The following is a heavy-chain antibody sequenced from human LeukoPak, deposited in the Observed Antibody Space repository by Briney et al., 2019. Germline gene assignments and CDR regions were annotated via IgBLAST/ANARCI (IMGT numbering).Heavy chain of an antibody. Sequence: PSETLSLTCTVSGGSISSSSYYWGWIRQPPGKGLEWIGSIYYSGSTYSNPSLKSRVTISVDTSKNQFSLKLSSVTAADTAVYYCARQATYYDILTGYSLYYFDYWGQGTLVTVSS. J-gene: IGHJ4*02. CDR1: GGSISSSSYY. D-gene: IGHD3-9*01. CDR2: IYYSGST. V-gene: IGHV4-39*01. CDR3: ARQATYYDILTGYSLYYFDY.